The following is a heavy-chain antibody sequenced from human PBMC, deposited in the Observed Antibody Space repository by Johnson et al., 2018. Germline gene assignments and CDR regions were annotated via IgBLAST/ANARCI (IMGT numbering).Heavy chain of an antibody. CDR3: ARDLKGGSGWYYYYGMDV. J-gene: IGHJ6*02. D-gene: IGHD6-19*01. CDR2: IIPIFGTA. Sequence: QVHLVQSGAEVQKPGSSVTVSCKASGGTFSSYAISWVRQAPGQGLEWMGGIIPIFGTANYAQKFQGRVMINADESTSTAYMELSSLRSEDTAVYYCARDLKGGSGWYYYYGMDVWGQGTTVTVSS. CDR1: GGTFSSYA. V-gene: IGHV1-69*01.